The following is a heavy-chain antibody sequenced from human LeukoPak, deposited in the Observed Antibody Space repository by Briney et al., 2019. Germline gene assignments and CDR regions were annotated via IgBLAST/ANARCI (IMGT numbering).Heavy chain of an antibody. V-gene: IGHV4-39*01. CDR3: ARQNTVTTFDY. J-gene: IGHJ4*02. CDR1: GGSISSSSYY. D-gene: IGHD4-17*01. Sequence: SETLSLTCTVSGGSISSSSYYWGWIRQPPGKGLEWIGSIYYSGSTYYNPSLKSRITISVDTSKNQFSLKLSSVTAADTAVYYCARQNTVTTFDYWGQGTLVTVSS. CDR2: IYYSGST.